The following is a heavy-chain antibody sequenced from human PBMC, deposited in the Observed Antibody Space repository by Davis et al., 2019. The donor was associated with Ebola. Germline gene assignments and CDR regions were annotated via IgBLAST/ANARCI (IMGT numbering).Heavy chain of an antibody. CDR2: IINDGSTT. V-gene: IGHV3-74*01. D-gene: IGHD6-19*01. Sequence: GESLKISCAASGFTFSTYWMYWVRQAPGKGLEWVSRIINDGSTTDYADSVKGRFTISRDNSKNTLYLQMNSLRAEDTAVYYCANPSSGWYYFDYWGQGTLVTVSS. CDR3: ANPSSGWYYFDY. J-gene: IGHJ4*02. CDR1: GFTFSTYW.